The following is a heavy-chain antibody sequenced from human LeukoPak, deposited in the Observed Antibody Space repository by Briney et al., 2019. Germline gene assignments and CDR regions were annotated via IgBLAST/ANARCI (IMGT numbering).Heavy chain of an antibody. V-gene: IGHV4-59*08. CDR3: ARQYSSSSSLDY. D-gene: IGHD6-6*01. CDR1: GGSISSFY. Sequence: SETLSLTCTVSGGSISSFYWSWIRQPPGKGLEGIGYIYSSGSTNYNPSLKSRVTISVDTSKNQFSLKLSSVTAADTAVYYCARQYSSSSSLDYWGQGTLVTVSS. CDR2: IYSSGST. J-gene: IGHJ4*02.